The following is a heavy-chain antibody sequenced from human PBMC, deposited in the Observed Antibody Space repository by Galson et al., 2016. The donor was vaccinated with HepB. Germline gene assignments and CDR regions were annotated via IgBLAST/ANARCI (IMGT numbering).Heavy chain of an antibody. D-gene: IGHD3-10*01. J-gene: IGHJ3*01. CDR1: GFKFSDYT. CDR2: IDGSATST. CDR3: AKKYYYGTGITRDVFDV. Sequence: SLRLSCAASGFKFSDYTMTWVRQAPGKGLDWVSTIDGSATSTSYAASVKGRFTISRGNSVNTLFLQMNSLRAEDSGLYFCAKKYYYGTGITRDVFDVWGQGTLVTVSS. V-gene: IGHV3-23*05.